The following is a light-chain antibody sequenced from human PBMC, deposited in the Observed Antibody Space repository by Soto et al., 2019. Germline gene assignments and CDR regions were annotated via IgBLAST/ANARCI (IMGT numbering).Light chain of an antibody. CDR1: SSDVGGYNY. J-gene: IGLJ3*02. Sequence: QSALTQPRSVSGSPGQSVTISCTGTSSDVGGYNYVSWYQQHPGKAPKLMIYAVSKRPSGVPDRFSGSKSGNTASLTISVLQAEDEADYYCCSYAGSYTLVFGGGTKLTVL. CDR3: CSYAGSYTLV. CDR2: AVS. V-gene: IGLV2-11*01.